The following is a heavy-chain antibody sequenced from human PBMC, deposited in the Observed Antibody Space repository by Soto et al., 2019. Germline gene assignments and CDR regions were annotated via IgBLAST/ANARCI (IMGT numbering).Heavy chain of an antibody. Sequence: QVQQVQSGAEVKRPGASAKVSCKASGYTFTSYGFSWVRQAPGQGPEWMGWISAYDGSTNYAQKFQGRVTMTTDTSTSTAYMELKSLRSDDTAVYYCARHNSQWPNWFDPWGQGTLVTVSS. CDR2: ISAYDGST. D-gene: IGHD1-1*01. V-gene: IGHV1-18*01. J-gene: IGHJ5*02. CDR3: ARHNSQWPNWFDP. CDR1: GYTFTSYG.